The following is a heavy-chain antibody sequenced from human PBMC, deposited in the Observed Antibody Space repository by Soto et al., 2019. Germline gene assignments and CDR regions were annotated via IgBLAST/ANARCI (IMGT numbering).Heavy chain of an antibody. V-gene: IGHV1-18*01. J-gene: IGHJ6*02. CDR2: ISAYNGNT. Sequence: QVQLVQSGAEVKKPGASVKVSWKASGYACTSYGISWVRQAPGQGLEWMGWISAYNGNTNYAQKLQGRVTMTTDTSTSTAYMELRSLRSDDTAVYYCARDLVAVAGTNYYYYGMDVWGQGTTVTDSS. CDR1: GYACTSYG. CDR3: ARDLVAVAGTNYYYYGMDV. D-gene: IGHD6-19*01.